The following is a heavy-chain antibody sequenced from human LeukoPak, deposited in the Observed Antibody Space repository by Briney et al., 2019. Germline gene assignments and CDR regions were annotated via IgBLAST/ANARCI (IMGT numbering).Heavy chain of an antibody. Sequence: SQTLSLTCAISGDSVSSDSAAWNWIRQSPSRGLEWLGRTYYRSKWFDDYAMSVKSRITITPDTSRNQFSLKLSSVTAADTAVYYCARNRDGYNSFDYWGQGTLVTVSS. J-gene: IGHJ4*02. CDR1: GDSVSSDSAA. V-gene: IGHV6-1*01. CDR2: TYYRSKWFD. D-gene: IGHD5-24*01. CDR3: ARNRDGYNSFDY.